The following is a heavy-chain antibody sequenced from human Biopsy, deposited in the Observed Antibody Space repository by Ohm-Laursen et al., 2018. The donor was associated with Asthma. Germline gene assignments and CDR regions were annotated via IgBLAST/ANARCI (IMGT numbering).Heavy chain of an antibody. V-gene: IGHV4-59*07. CDR3: ARTTYGHDGFDP. CDR2: VSHTGST. CDR1: GGSIRSHD. D-gene: IGHD4-17*01. J-gene: IGHJ5*02. Sequence: SDTLSLTCTVSGGSIRSHDWTWIRLPPGKGLEYIGDVSHTGSTNYNPSLKSRVSISLDTSKNQFSLSLTSVTAADTAVYYCARTTYGHDGFDPWGQGTLVTVSS.